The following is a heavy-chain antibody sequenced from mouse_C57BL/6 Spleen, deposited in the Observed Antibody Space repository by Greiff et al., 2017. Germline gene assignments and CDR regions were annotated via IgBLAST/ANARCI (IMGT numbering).Heavy chain of an antibody. Sequence: EVQLVESGGGLVKPGGSLKLSCAASGFTFSSYAMSWVRQTPEKRLEWVATISDGGSYTYYPDNVKGRFTISRDNAKNNLYLQMSHLKSEDTAMXYCAREGGKNSPYSYWYFDVWGTGTTVTVSS. CDR1: GFTFSSYA. CDR2: ISDGGSYT. D-gene: IGHD2-10*01. V-gene: IGHV5-4*01. J-gene: IGHJ1*03. CDR3: AREGGKNSPYSYWYFDV.